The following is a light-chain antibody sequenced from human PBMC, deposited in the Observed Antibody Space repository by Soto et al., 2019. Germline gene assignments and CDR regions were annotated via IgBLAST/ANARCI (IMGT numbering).Light chain of an antibody. V-gene: IGKV3-15*01. CDR1: QSVSSN. CDR3: QQYNSGSPIT. J-gene: IGKJ5*01. CDR2: DAS. Sequence: EIVMTQSPATLSLSPGERATLSCRASQSVSSNLAWYQQKPGQAPRLLIYDASTRATVIPPSFSGSGAGTDSTPPISSLQDQDFVVFYCQQYNSGSPITFGQGTRLEI.